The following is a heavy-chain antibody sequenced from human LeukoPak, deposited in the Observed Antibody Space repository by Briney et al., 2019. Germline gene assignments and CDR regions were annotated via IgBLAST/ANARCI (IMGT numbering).Heavy chain of an antibody. CDR1: GGSISSSSYY. CDR3: ARHITGGLVRGIIGNNFDS. D-gene: IGHD3-10*01. Sequence: SETLSLTCTVSGGSISSSSYYWGWIRQPPGKGLEWIGSIYYSGSTYYNPSLKSRVTIFVDTSKNQFSLKLSSVTAADTAVYYCARHITGGLVRGIIGNNFDSWGQGTLVTVSS. CDR2: IYYSGST. J-gene: IGHJ4*02. V-gene: IGHV4-39*01.